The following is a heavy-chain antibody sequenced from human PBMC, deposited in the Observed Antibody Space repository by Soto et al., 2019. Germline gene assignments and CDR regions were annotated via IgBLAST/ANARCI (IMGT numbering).Heavy chain of an antibody. D-gene: IGHD3-3*01. J-gene: IGHJ4*02. Sequence: QVQLVQSGAEVKKPGSSVKVSCTASGGTVSNYPISWVRQAPGQGLEWMGGIIPMFGTPNYALKFQGRVTITADESTSTAYMELSSLRYDDTAVYYCARHARHLEWLQPFDYWGQGALVTVSS. CDR3: ARHARHLEWLQPFDY. CDR2: IIPMFGTP. CDR1: GGTVSNYP. V-gene: IGHV1-69*01.